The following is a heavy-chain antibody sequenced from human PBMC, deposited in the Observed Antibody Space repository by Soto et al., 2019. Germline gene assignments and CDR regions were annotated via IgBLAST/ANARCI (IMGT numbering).Heavy chain of an antibody. Sequence: GGSLRLSCAASGFTFSSYAMSWVRQAPGKGLEWVSAISGSGGSTYYADSVKGRFTISRDNSKNTLYLQMNSLRAEDTAVYYCAKQGGPEGYYGMDVWGQGTTVTVSS. D-gene: IGHD3-16*01. CDR2: ISGSGGST. V-gene: IGHV3-23*01. CDR1: GFTFSSYA. CDR3: AKQGGPEGYYGMDV. J-gene: IGHJ6*02.